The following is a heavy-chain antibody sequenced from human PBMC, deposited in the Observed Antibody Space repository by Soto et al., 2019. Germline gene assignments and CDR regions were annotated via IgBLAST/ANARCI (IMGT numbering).Heavy chain of an antibody. CDR3: AKDQRPYYDILTYYYYYGMDV. V-gene: IGHV3-23*01. CDR2: TSGSGGST. Sequence: GGSLRLSCAASGFTFSSYAMSWVRQAPGKGLEWVSATSGSGGSTYYADSVKGRFTISRDNSKNTLYLQMNSLRAEDTAVYYCAKDQRPYYDILTYYYYYGMDVWGQGTTVTSP. D-gene: IGHD3-9*01. CDR1: GFTFSSYA. J-gene: IGHJ6*02.